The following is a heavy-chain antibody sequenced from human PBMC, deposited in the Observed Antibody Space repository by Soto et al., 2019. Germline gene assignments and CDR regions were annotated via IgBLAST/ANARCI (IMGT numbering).Heavy chain of an antibody. CDR2: ISAYNGNT. D-gene: IGHD6-19*01. V-gene: IGHV1-18*01. Sequence: QVQLVQSGAEVKKPGASVKVSCKASGYILTSYGISWVRQAPGQGLEWMGWISAYNGNTNYAQKLQGRVTMTTDTSTSTAFMELTSLTSDDTAVYYCARGQDSSGWYRSSNWFDPWGQGTLVTVSS. J-gene: IGHJ5*02. CDR1: GYILTSYG. CDR3: ARGQDSSGWYRSSNWFDP.